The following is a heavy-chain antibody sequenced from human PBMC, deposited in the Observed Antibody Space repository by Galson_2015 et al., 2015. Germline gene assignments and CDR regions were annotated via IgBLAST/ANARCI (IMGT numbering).Heavy chain of an antibody. D-gene: IGHD6-19*01. CDR3: ARVATAGIAVAVVLGSGRHFDL. J-gene: IGHJ2*01. Sequence: ETLFLTCAVSGGSISNRNWWSWVRQPPGKGLEWIGEIYHSGSTKYNPSLKSRVTISVDKSKNQFSLKMTSATAADTAVYYCARVATAGIAVAVVLGSGRHFDLWGRGTLVTVSS. V-gene: IGHV4-4*02. CDR2: IYHSGST. CDR1: GGSISNRNW.